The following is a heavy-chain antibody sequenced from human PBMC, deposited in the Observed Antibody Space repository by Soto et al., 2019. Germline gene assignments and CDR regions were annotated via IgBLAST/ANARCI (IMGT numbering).Heavy chain of an antibody. CDR1: GFPFDANI. Sequence: VQLVESGGALVQPGGSLRLSCAASGFPFDANIMNWVRQAPGKGLEWVSSINPRGLTKFYADSVRGRFTISRDDASSSLFLQMNNLRAEDTAVYYCATWYGNHYFGLAVWGQGATVTVSS. D-gene: IGHD6-13*01. CDR3: ATWYGNHYFGLAV. J-gene: IGHJ6*02. V-gene: IGHV3-48*01. CDR2: INPRGLTK.